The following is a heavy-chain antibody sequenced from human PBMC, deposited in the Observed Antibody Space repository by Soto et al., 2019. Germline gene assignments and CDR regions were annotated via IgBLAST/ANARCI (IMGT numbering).Heavy chain of an antibody. CDR3: AKDVEPSGSYSDY. CDR2: ISGRGDST. Sequence: GGSLRLSCTASGFTFSSYAMSWVRQPPGKGLEWVSTISGRGDSTYYADSVKGRFTISGDFSKNTLYLQMSSLRAEDTAVYYCAKDVEPSGSYSDYWGQGTLVTVSS. CDR1: GFTFSSYA. J-gene: IGHJ4*02. D-gene: IGHD3-10*01. V-gene: IGHV3-23*01.